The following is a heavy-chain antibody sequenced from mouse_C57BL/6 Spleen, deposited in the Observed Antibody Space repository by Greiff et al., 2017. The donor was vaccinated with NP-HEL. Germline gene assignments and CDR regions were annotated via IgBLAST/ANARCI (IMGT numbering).Heavy chain of an antibody. V-gene: IGHV14-3*01. D-gene: IGHD1-2*01. CDR3: ASHYYGSIPFAY. CDR2: IDPANGNT. Sequence: EVQRVESVAELVRPGASVKLSCTASGFNITNTYMHWVKQRPDQGLEWIGRIDPANGNTKYVPKFQGKATITADTSSNTAYLQLSSLTSEDTAIYYGASHYYGSIPFAYWGQGTLVTVSA. J-gene: IGHJ3*01. CDR1: GFNITNTY.